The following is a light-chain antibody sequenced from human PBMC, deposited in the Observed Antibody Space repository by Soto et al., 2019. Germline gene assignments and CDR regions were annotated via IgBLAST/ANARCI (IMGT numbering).Light chain of an antibody. CDR3: HQRSSWPWT. V-gene: IGKV3-11*01. J-gene: IGKJ1*01. CDR2: DAS. Sequence: EIVLTQSPVTLSLSPGERATLSCRASQSVSSYLAWYQQKPGQAPRLLIYDASTRATGIPARFSGSGYGTDFTLTISSLEPEDFAVYYCHQRSSWPWTFGQGTKVEIK. CDR1: QSVSSY.